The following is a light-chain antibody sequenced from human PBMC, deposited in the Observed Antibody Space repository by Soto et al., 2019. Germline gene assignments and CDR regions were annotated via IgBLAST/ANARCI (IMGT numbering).Light chain of an antibody. CDR1: QSVSDN. CDR3: QQYKNWTPCT. J-gene: IGKJ1*01. V-gene: IGKV3-15*01. CDR2: GTS. Sequence: EIVMTQSPAALSVSPGERATLSCRASQSVSDNLAWYQQKPGQAPRLLIFGTSTRATGIPARFSGSGSGTEFTLTISSLQSEDCAVYYCQQYKNWTPCTLGPGTKVEIK.